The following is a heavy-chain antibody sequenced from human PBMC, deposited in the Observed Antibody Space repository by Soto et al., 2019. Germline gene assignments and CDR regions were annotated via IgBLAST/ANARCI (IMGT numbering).Heavy chain of an antibody. CDR1: GYTFTGYY. V-gene: IGHV1-2*04. CDR3: ARSSNTNSWFDP. Sequence: ASVKVSCKASGYTFTGYYMHWVRQAPGQGLEWMGWINPNSGGTNYAQKFQGWVTMTRDKSINTAYLQWSSLKASDTAMYFCARSSNTNSWFDPWGQGTLVTVSS. CDR2: INPNSGGT. D-gene: IGHD4-4*01. J-gene: IGHJ5*02.